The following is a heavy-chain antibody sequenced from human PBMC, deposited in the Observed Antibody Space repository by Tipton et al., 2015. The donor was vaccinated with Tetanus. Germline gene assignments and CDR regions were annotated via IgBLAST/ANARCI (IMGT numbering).Heavy chain of an antibody. Sequence: GLVKPSQTLSVTCVISGDRLSSDIAAWYWIRQFPSRGLEWPGRTYYRSKWSNDYAVSVKSRVTITSDTSKNQFSLQLGSVTPEDTAVYYCARGYAGGAWDVWGQGNLVTVSS. J-gene: IGHJ4*02. V-gene: IGHV6-1*01. CDR3: ARGYAGGAWDV. CDR2: TYYRSKWSN. CDR1: GDRLSSDIAA. D-gene: IGHD2-2*01.